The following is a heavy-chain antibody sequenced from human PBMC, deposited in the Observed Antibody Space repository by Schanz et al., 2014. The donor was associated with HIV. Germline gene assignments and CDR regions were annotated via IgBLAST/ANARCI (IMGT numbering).Heavy chain of an antibody. CDR1: GFTFSSYW. CDR2: INTDGSSP. CDR3: ARPRDSASYSFDAFDI. Sequence: VQLVESGGGVVQPGTSLRLSCAASGFTFSSYWMHWVRQVPGKGLVWVSRINTDGSSPTYADSVQGRFTISGDNAKNTLYLQMNSLRAEDTAVYYCARPRDSASYSFDAFDIWGQGTLVTVSS. V-gene: IGHV3-74*02. D-gene: IGHD3-10*01. J-gene: IGHJ3*02.